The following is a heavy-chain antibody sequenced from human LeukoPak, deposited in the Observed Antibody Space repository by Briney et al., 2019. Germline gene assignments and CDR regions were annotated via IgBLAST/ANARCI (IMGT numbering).Heavy chain of an antibody. CDR3: ARGVSPRLSFDP. D-gene: IGHD3-16*01. V-gene: IGHV6-1*01. J-gene: IGHJ5*02. Sequence: PSQTLSLTCAISGDSVSSNSAAWNWIRQCPSRGLEWLGRTYYRSKWYNDYAQSVKSRITINPDTSMNQFSLQLNSVTPEDTAVYYCARGVSPRLSFDPWGQGTLVTVSS. CDR2: TYYRSKWYN. CDR1: GDSVSSNSAA.